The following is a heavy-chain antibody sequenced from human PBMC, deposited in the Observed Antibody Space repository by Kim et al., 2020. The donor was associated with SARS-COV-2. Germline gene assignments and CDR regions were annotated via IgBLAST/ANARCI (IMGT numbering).Heavy chain of an antibody. CDR2: IYYSGST. CDR3: ARDLSYYDSSGYLNHHFDY. CDR1: GGSISSGGYY. V-gene: IGHV4-31*03. D-gene: IGHD3-22*01. Sequence: SETLSLTCTVSGGSISSGGYYWSWIRQHPGKGLEWIGYIYYSGSTYYNPSLKSRVTISVDTSKNQFSLKLSSVTAADTAVYYCARDLSYYDSSGYLNHHFDYWGQGTLVTVSS. J-gene: IGHJ4*02.